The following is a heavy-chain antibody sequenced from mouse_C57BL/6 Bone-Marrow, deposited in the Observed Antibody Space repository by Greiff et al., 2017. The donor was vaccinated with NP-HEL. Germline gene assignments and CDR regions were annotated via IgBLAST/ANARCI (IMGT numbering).Heavy chain of an antibody. CDR3: AREIGDY. D-gene: IGHD2-14*01. CDR1: GYAFTNYL. Sequence: QVQLKESGAELVRPGTSVKVSCKASGYAFTNYLIEWVKQRPGQGLEWIGVINPGSGGTNYNEKFKGKATLTADKSSSTSYMQLSSLTSEDSAVYFCAREIGDYWGQGTTLTVSS. CDR2: INPGSGGT. V-gene: IGHV1-54*01. J-gene: IGHJ2*01.